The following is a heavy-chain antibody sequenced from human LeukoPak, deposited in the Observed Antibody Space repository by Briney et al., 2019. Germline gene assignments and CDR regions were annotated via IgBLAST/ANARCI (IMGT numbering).Heavy chain of an antibody. J-gene: IGHJ4*02. D-gene: IGHD2-15*01. CDR1: GFTFSSYA. CDR3: AKLGYCSGGSCYALYDY. V-gene: IGHV3-23*01. Sequence: GGSLRLSCAASGFTFSSYAMSWVRQAPGKGLEWVSAISGGGGSTYYADSVKGRFTISRDNSKNTLYLQMNSLRAEDTAVYYCAKLGYCSGGSCYALYDYWGQGTLVTVSS. CDR2: ISGGGGST.